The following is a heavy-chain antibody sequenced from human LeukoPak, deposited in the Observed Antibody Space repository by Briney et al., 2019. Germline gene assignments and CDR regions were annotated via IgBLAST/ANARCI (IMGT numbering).Heavy chain of an antibody. CDR1: GFTFSSYG. CDR2: ISYDGSNK. V-gene: IGHV3-30*18. CDR3: AKPAVGAIPVYYFDY. Sequence: PGGSLRLSCAASGFTFSSYGMHWVRQAPGKGLEWVAVISYDGSNKYYADSVKGRFTISRDNSKNTLYLQMNGPRAEDTAVYYCAKPAVGAIPVYYFDYWGQGTLVTVSS. J-gene: IGHJ4*02. D-gene: IGHD1-26*01.